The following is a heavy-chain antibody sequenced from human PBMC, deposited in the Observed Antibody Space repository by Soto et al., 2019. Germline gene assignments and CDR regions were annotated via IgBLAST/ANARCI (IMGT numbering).Heavy chain of an antibody. CDR1: GGSISSYY. J-gene: IGHJ6*02. Sequence: SETLSLTCTVSGGSISSYYWSWIRQPPGKGLEWIGYIYYSGSTNYNPSLQSRVTISVDKSKNQLSLKLSSVTAADTAVYYCARDLKQKRDYYSGMDVWGQGTTVTVSS. CDR2: IYYSGST. CDR3: ARDLKQKRDYYSGMDV. V-gene: IGHV4-59*01.